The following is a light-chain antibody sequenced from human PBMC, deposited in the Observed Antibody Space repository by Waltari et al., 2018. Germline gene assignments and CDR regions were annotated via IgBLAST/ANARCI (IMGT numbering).Light chain of an antibody. CDR1: SGHSSYA. V-gene: IGLV4-69*01. J-gene: IGLJ2*01. CDR3: QTWGTGIQV. Sequence: QLVLTQSPSASASLGASVKLTCTLSSGHSSYAIAWHQQQPEKGPRYLMKLNSDGIHSKGDGIPGRFSGSSSGAVRYLAISSLQSEDEADYYCQTWGTGIQVFGGGTKLTVL. CDR2: LNSDGIH.